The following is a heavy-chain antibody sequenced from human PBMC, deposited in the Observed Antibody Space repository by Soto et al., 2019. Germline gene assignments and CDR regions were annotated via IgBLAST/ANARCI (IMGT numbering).Heavy chain of an antibody. D-gene: IGHD4-17*01. J-gene: IGHJ4*02. CDR3: AKAYMTTVVPRPYYFDY. V-gene: IGHV3-30*18. CDR2: ISYDGSDK. Sequence: GGSLRLSCAASGFTFSSYGMHWVRQAPGKGLEWVAVISYDGSDKYYADSVKGRFTISRDNSKNTLYLQMNSLRAEDTAVYYCAKAYMTTVVPRPYYFDYWGQGTLVTVSS. CDR1: GFTFSSYG.